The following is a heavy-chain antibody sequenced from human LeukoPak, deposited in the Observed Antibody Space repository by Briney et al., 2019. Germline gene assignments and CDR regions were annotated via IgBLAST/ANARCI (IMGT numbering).Heavy chain of an antibody. CDR2: FSASGNT. CDR1: GGSISSYY. J-gene: IGHJ3*01. V-gene: IGHV4-59*03. Sequence: PSETLSLTCTVSGGSISSYYWSWIRQPPGKGLEWIGYFSASGNTKYSPSLKSRVIISRDTSKNQVSLRLTSVAAADTAVYYCAKWTGSGFDVWGQGTMVTVSS. D-gene: IGHD1-1*01. CDR3: AKWTGSGFDV.